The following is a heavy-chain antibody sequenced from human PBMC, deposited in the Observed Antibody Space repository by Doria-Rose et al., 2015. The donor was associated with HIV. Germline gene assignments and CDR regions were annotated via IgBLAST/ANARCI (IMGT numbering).Heavy chain of an antibody. D-gene: IGHD5-12*01. CDR2: IYSSGSA. Sequence: QVQLQQWGPGLVKPSETLSLTCTVSGDSISSSSWSWIRQPPGKGLEWIGYIYSSGSANYSTSLNGRVIISVAISKTQFSLKLSSVTAADTAAYHCARNYMATGAFDIWGQGTMVTVSS. V-gene: IGHV4-4*09. CDR1: GDSISSSS. CDR3: ARNYMATGAFDI. J-gene: IGHJ3*02.